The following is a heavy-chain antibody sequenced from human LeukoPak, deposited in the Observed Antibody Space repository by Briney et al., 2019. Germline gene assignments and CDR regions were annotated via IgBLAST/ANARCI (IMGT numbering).Heavy chain of an antibody. CDR1: GFTFSNAW. V-gene: IGHV3-30-3*01. J-gene: IGHJ4*02. CDR2: ISYDGSNK. CDR3: ARGVNWYFDY. D-gene: IGHD1-1*01. Sequence: GGSLRLSCAASGFTFSNAWMSWVRQAPGKGLEWVVVISYDGSNKYYADSVKGRFTISRDNSKNTLYLQMNSLRAEDTAVYYCARGVNWYFDYWGQGTLVTVSS.